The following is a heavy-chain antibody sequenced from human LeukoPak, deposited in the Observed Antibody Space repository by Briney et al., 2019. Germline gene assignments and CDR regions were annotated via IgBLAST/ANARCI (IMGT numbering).Heavy chain of an antibody. V-gene: IGHV3-33*08. D-gene: IGHD1-26*01. Sequence: PGGSLRLSCAASGFTFSSYGMHWVRQAPGKGLEWVAVIWYDGSNKYYADSVKGRFTISRDNSKNTLYLQMNSLRAEDTAVYYCAGGLYSGSFDPWGQGTLVTVSS. CDR3: AGGLYSGSFDP. J-gene: IGHJ5*02. CDR2: IWYDGSNK. CDR1: GFTFSSYG.